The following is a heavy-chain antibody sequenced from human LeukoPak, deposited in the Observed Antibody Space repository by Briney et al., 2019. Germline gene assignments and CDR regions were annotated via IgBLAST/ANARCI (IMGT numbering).Heavy chain of an antibody. V-gene: IGHV1-2*02. CDR2: INPNTGDT. CDR1: GYTFSGYY. Sequence: GASVKISCKASGYTFSGYYMHWVRQAPEQGLEWMGWINPNTGDTKYAQKFQGRVTMTRDTSLSTAYMELSRLRSDDTAVYFCARDMWQQFDWFDPWGQGTLVTVSS. D-gene: IGHD6-13*01. CDR3: ARDMWQQFDWFDP. J-gene: IGHJ5*02.